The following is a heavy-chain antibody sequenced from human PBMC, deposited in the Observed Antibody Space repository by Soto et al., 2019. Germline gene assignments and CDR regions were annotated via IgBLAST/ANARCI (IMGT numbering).Heavy chain of an antibody. V-gene: IGHV3-15*01. Sequence: EVQLVESGGGLVKPGGSLRLSCAASGFTFSNAWMSWVRQAPGKGLEWVGRIKSKTDGGTTDYAAPVKGRFTISRADTKNTLSLQMNCLKTEDAAVYYCTTDQASVYGFDYWGQGTLVTVSS. CDR2: IKSKTDGGTT. CDR1: GFTFSNAW. J-gene: IGHJ4*02. D-gene: IGHD2-8*01. CDR3: TTDQASVYGFDY.